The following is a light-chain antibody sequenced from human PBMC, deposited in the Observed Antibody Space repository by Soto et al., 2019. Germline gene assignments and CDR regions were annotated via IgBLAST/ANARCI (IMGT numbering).Light chain of an antibody. CDR2: GAS. CDR3: QQYGNSRT. CDR1: QSTTNNY. J-gene: IGKJ1*01. V-gene: IGKV3-20*01. Sequence: EIVLTQSPGTLSLSPGERATLSCRTSQSTTNNYLAWYQQKPGQAPRLLIYGASSRATGIPDRFSGSGSGTDFTLTISRLEPVDFAVYYCQQYGNSRTFGQGTKVEIK.